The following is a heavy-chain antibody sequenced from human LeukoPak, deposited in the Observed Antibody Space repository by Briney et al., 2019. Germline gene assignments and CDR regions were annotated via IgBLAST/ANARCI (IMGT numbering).Heavy chain of an antibody. CDR3: ARAPYYGSGSYSFDY. D-gene: IGHD3-10*01. CDR1: GGSISSYY. Sequence: PSETLSLTCTVSGGSISSYYWSWIRQPAGKGLEWIGRIYTSGSTNYNPSLKGRVTMSVDTSKNQFSLKLSSVTAADTAVYYCARAPYYGSGSYSFDYWGQGTLVTVSS. V-gene: IGHV4-4*07. J-gene: IGHJ4*02. CDR2: IYTSGST.